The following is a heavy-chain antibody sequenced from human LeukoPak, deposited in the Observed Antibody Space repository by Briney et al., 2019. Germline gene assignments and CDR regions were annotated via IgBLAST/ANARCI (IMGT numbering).Heavy chain of an antibody. D-gene: IGHD5-12*01. Sequence: PSETLSLTCTVSGGSISSSSYYWGWIRQPPGKGLEWIGSIYYSGSTYYNPSLKSRVTISVDTSKNQFSLKLSSATAADTAVYYCARESGDSGYDPSNWFDPWGQGTLVTVSS. CDR1: GGSISSSSYY. J-gene: IGHJ5*02. V-gene: IGHV4-39*07. CDR2: IYYSGST. CDR3: ARESGDSGYDPSNWFDP.